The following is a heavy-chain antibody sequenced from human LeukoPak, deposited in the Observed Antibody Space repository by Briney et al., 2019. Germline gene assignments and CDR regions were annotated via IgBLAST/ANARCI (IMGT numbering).Heavy chain of an antibody. CDR1: GGSFSGYY. J-gene: IGHJ4*02. D-gene: IGHD3-10*01. CDR3: ARVTRYGSGSKFFDY. CDR2: IYYSGST. V-gene: IGHV4-34*01. Sequence: PSETLSLTCAVYGGSFSGYYWSWIRQPPGKGLEWIGSIYYSGSTYYNPSLKSRVTISVDTSKNQFSLKLSSVTAADTAVYYCARVTRYGSGSKFFDYWGQGTLVTVSS.